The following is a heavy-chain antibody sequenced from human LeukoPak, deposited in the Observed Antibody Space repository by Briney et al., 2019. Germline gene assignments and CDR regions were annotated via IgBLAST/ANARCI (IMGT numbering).Heavy chain of an antibody. Sequence: SQTLSLTCTVSGGSISSGGYYSSWIRQHPGKDLEWIGYIHYSGSTYYNPSLKSRVTISVDTSKNQFSLKLSSVTAADTAIYYCARDVVVIPAGTTGGSYYYYAMDVWGQGATVTVSS. CDR3: ARDVVVIPAGTTGGSYYYYAMDV. D-gene: IGHD2-2*01. J-gene: IGHJ6*02. V-gene: IGHV4-31*03. CDR2: IHYSGST. CDR1: GGSISSGGYY.